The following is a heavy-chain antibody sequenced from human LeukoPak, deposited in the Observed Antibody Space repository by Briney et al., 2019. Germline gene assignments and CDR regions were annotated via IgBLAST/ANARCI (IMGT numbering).Heavy chain of an antibody. J-gene: IGHJ4*02. CDR1: GYSFSSYW. D-gene: IGHD2-2*01. CDR3: ARHLSDITSSPNY. Sequence: GESLKISCKGSGYSFSSYWIAWVRQMPRKGLEWIGVIYPRDSRTTYSPSFQDQVTISADKSISTAYLQWTSLKASDTAMYYCARHLSDITSSPNYWGPGTLVTVSS. V-gene: IGHV5-51*01. CDR2: IYPRDSRT.